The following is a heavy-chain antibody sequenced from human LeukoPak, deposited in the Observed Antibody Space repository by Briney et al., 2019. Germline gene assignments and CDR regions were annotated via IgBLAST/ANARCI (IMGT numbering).Heavy chain of an antibody. CDR1: GFTFSSYA. CDR3: ARSMNSGSYPDY. V-gene: IGHV3-30*07. J-gene: IGHJ4*02. CDR2: ISYDGSNK. Sequence: PGGSLRLSCAASGFTFSSYAMHWVRQAPGKGLEWVAVISYDGSNKYYADSVKGRFTISRDNSKNTLYLQMNSLRAEDTAVYYCARSMNSGSYPDYWGQGTLVTVSS. D-gene: IGHD1-26*01.